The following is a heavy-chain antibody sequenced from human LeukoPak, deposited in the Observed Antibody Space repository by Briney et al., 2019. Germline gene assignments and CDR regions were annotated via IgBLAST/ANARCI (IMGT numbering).Heavy chain of an antibody. V-gene: IGHV4-61*02. J-gene: IGHJ6*03. CDR1: GGSISSGSYY. CDR2: IYTSGST. D-gene: IGHD3-3*01. Sequence: SETLSLTCTVSGGSISSGSYYWSWIRQPAGKGLEWIGRIYTSGSTNYYPSLKSRVTISVDTSKNQCSLKLSSVAAADTAVYYCARYNPYYDFWSGLYYYYMDVWGKGTTVTVSS. CDR3: ARYNPYYDFWSGLYYYYMDV.